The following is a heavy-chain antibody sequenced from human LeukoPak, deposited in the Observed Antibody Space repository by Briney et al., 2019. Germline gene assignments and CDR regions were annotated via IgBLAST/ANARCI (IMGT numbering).Heavy chain of an antibody. J-gene: IGHJ4*02. V-gene: IGHV3-23*01. D-gene: IGHD4-17*01. CDR3: AKDNYGDYGGLFDY. CDR2: ISGSGGST. Sequence: GGSLRLSCAASGFTFGSYAMSWVRQAPGKGLEWVSAISGSGGSTYYADSAKGRFTISRDNSKNTLYLQMNSLRAEDTAVYYCAKDNYGDYGGLFDYWGQGTLVTVSS. CDR1: GFTFGSYA.